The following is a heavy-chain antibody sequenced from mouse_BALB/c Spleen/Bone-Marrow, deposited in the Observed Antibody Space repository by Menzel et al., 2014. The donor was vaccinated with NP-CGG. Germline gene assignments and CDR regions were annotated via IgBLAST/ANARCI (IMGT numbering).Heavy chain of an antibody. Sequence: VHVKQSGAEFVKPGASVKLSCTASGFNIKDTYMDWVKQRPEQGLEWIGRIDPANGNTKYDPKFQGKATITADTSSNTVYLQLSSLTSEDTAVYYCGRGFTDFDYWGQGTTLTVSS. V-gene: IGHV14-3*02. CDR2: IDPANGNT. CDR1: GFNIKDTY. J-gene: IGHJ2*01. CDR3: GRGFTDFDY.